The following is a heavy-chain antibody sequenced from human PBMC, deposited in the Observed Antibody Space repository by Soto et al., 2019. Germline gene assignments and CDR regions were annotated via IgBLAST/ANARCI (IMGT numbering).Heavy chain of an antibody. V-gene: IGHV3-74*01. D-gene: IGHD3-16*02. CDR1: GFTFSNHW. Sequence: GGSLRLSCAASGFTFSNHWMYWIRQAPGKGLVWVSRIKGDGSSTSYADSVKGRFTISRDNSKNTLYLQMDSLRAADTAVYYCAKVSEGSMITFGGVIAYWGQGT. CDR2: IKGDGSST. J-gene: IGHJ4*02. CDR3: AKVSEGSMITFGGVIAY.